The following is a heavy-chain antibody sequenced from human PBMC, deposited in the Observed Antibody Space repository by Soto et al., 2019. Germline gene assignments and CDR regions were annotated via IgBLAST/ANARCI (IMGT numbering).Heavy chain of an antibody. Sequence: SETLSLTCTVSGGSISSYYWSWIRQPPGKGLEWIGYIYYSGSTNYNPSLKSRVTISVDTSKNQFSLKLSSVTAADTAVYYCARARLSGYDESGFDYWGQGTLVTVSS. CDR2: IYYSGST. D-gene: IGHD6-25*01. J-gene: IGHJ4*02. CDR3: ARARLSGYDESGFDY. CDR1: GGSISSYY. V-gene: IGHV4-59*01.